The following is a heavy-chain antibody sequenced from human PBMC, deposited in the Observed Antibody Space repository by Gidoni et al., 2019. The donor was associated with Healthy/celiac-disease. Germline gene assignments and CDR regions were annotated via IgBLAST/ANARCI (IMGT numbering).Heavy chain of an antibody. V-gene: IGHV4-31*03. Sequence: QVQLQESGPGLVMPSQTQPLTCTFPGGSITSGGYYWSWIRQHPGNGLEWIGYIYYSGSTYYNQSLKSRVTISVDTSKNQFSLKLSSVTAADTAVYYCAREHYYGSGSYAWFDPWGQGTLVTVSS. CDR2: IYYSGST. D-gene: IGHD3-10*01. CDR1: GGSITSGGYY. CDR3: AREHYYGSGSYAWFDP. J-gene: IGHJ5*02.